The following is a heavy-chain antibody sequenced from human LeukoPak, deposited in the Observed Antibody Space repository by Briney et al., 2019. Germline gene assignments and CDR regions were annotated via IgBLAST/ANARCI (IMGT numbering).Heavy chain of an antibody. Sequence: GRSLRLSCAASGFTFSSYWMSWVRQAPGKGLEWVANIKQDGSEKYYVDSVKGRFTISRDNAKNSLYLQMNSLRAEDTAVYYCARDIVVVPAAIGWFDPWGQGTLVTVSS. CDR3: ARDIVVVPAAIGWFDP. CDR1: GFTFSSYW. CDR2: IKQDGSEK. D-gene: IGHD2-2*01. J-gene: IGHJ5*02. V-gene: IGHV3-7*01.